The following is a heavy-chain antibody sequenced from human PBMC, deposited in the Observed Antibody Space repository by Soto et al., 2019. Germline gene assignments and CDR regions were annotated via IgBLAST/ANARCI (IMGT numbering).Heavy chain of an antibody. CDR2: IYSGGST. Sequence: GGSLRLSCAASGFTVSSNYMSWVRQAPGKGLEWVSVIYSGGSTYYADSVKGRFTISRDNSKNTLYLQMNSLRAEDTAVYYCARYWWERPRGFDYWGQGTLVTVSS. V-gene: IGHV3-66*01. J-gene: IGHJ4*02. CDR3: ARYWWERPRGFDY. CDR1: GFTVSSNY. D-gene: IGHD2-8*02.